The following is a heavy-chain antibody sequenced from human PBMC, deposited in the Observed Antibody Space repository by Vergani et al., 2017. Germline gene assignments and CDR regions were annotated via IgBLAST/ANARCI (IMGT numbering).Heavy chain of an antibody. D-gene: IGHD6-19*01. CDR1: GGSISSSSYY. J-gene: IGHJ3*02. V-gene: IGHV4-39*01. CDR3: ARGYSSGWHDAFDI. Sequence: QLQLQESGPGLVKPSETLSLTCTVSGGSISSSSYYWGWIRQPPGKGLEGIGNIYYSGSTYYNPSLKSRVTISVDTSKNQFSLKLRAVTAADTAVYYCARGYSSGWHDAFDIWGQGTMVTVSS. CDR2: IYYSGST.